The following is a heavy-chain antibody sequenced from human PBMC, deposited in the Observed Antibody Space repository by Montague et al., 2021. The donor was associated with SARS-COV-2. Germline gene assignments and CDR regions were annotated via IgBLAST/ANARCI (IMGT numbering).Heavy chain of an antibody. CDR1: GFSLSTSGVG. CDR2: IYWDDDK. Sequence: PALVKPTQTLTLTCTFSGFSLSTSGVGVGWIRQPPGKALEWLALIYWDDDKRYSTSLKTRLTISKDTSKNQVVLTMTNMDPVDTATYYCARILVAAAGSPFDPWGQGTLVTVSS. D-gene: IGHD6-13*01. V-gene: IGHV2-5*02. J-gene: IGHJ5*02. CDR3: ARILVAAAGSPFDP.